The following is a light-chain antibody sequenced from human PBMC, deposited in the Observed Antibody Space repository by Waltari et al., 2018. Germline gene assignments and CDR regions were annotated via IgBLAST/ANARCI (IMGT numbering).Light chain of an antibody. CDR2: AAS. Sequence: DIQLTQSPSFLSASVGDRVTITCRASQDISHYLAWYHLRPGKAPKLLIYAASTLQGGVHSRFSGSGSGTDFTLTISSLQPEDFATYYCEHFNNYPLTFGGGTKVEIK. V-gene: IGKV1-9*01. CDR3: EHFNNYPLT. CDR1: QDISHY. J-gene: IGKJ4*01.